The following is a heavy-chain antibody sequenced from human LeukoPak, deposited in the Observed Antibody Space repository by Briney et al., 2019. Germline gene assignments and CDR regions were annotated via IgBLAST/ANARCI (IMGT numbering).Heavy chain of an antibody. CDR1: GLTSSSSW. V-gene: IGHV3-7*03. CDR3: AKDPHPYSSSWYFDY. CDR2: INPDGNKK. Sequence: PGGSLRLSCAVSGLTSSSSWMDWVRQAPGKGLEWVASINPDGNKKYSADSVKGRFTISRDNAENSLYLQMNSLRVEDTAVYYCAKDPHPYSSSWYFDYWGQGTLVTVSS. D-gene: IGHD6-13*01. J-gene: IGHJ4*02.